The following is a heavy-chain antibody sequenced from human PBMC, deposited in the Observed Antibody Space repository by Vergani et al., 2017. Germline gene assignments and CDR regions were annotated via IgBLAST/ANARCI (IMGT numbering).Heavy chain of an antibody. J-gene: IGHJ4*02. Sequence: QVQLVESGGGVVQPGGSLRLSCIASGFTFRIYGMHWVRQAPGKGLEWVAVISYDGNNKYYADSVKGRFTISRDNSKNTLYLQMNSLRAEDTAVYYCAKLVRIAVAGALFDYWGQGTLVTVSS. CDR1: GFTFRIYG. D-gene: IGHD6-19*01. CDR3: AKLVRIAVAGALFDY. V-gene: IGHV3-30-3*02. CDR2: ISYDGNNK.